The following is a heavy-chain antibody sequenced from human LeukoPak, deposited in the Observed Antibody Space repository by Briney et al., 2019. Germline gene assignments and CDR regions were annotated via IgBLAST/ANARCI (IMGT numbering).Heavy chain of an antibody. Sequence: QPGGSLRLSCVASGFTFTSHAMSWVRQAPGKGLEWVAAISGTGYNTYYADFVKGRFTISRDNSKNTLYLQVNSLRDEDTALYYCAKSVLHLGIALFDFWGQGTLVTVSS. CDR1: GFTFTSHA. CDR3: AKSVLHLGIALFDF. V-gene: IGHV3-23*01. D-gene: IGHD6-13*01. J-gene: IGHJ4*02. CDR2: ISGTGYNT.